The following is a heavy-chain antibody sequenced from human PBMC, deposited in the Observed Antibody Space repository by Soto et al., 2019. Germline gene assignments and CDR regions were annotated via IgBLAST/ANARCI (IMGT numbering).Heavy chain of an antibody. CDR1: GGTFSSYA. J-gene: IGHJ4*02. CDR3: ARDDRGSYGKFDY. Sequence: SVKVSCKASGGTFSSYAISWVRQAPGQGLEWMGGIIPIFGTANYAQEFQGRVTITADESTSTAYMELSSLRSEDTAVYYCARDDRGSYGKFDYWGQGTLVTVSS. V-gene: IGHV1-69*13. D-gene: IGHD5-18*01. CDR2: IIPIFGTA.